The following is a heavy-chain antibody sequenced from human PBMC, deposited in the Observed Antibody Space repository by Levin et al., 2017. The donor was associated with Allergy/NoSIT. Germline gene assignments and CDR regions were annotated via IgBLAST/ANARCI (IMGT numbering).Heavy chain of an antibody. CDR1: GYTFADHY. CDR2: IHPDGGYT. V-gene: IGHV1-2*06. Sequence: ASVKVSCRASGYTFADHYVHWVRQAPGQGLEWMGRIHPDGGYTKYKEKFQGRVAMTRDTSINTAYMELTRLTSDDTAVYYCVRDTGFTSRKKNYFDAWGQGTQVTVSS. D-gene: IGHD1-1*01. CDR3: VRDTGFTSRKKNYFDA. J-gene: IGHJ5*02.